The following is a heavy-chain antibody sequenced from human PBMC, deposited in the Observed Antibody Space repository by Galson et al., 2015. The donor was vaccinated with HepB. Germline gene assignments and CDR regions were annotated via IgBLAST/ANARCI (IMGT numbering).Heavy chain of an antibody. CDR3: TPTARNQLLPFDY. V-gene: IGHV3-15*01. CDR2: IKTKTDGRTT. D-gene: IGHD1-14*01. J-gene: IGHJ4*02. CDR1: GFTFSNAW. Sequence: SLRLSCAASGFTFSNAWMSWVRQAPGKGLEWVGRIKTKTDGRTTDYAAPVKGRFTISRDDSKNTLYLQMNRLKTEDTAVYYCTPTARNQLLPFDYWGQGTLVTVSS.